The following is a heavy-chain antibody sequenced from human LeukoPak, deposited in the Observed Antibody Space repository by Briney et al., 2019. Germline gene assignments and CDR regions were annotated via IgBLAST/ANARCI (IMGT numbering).Heavy chain of an antibody. D-gene: IGHD3-3*01. V-gene: IGHV4-59*08. J-gene: IGHJ5*01. CDR1: GGSISSYY. CDR3: ARQGSRRSEFDP. CDR2: IYHSGST. Sequence: KPSETLSLTCTVSGGSISSYYWSWIRQPPGKGLEWIGHIYHSGSTNYNPSLRSRVTISVDTSKNQFSLRLNSVTAADTAVYYCARQGSRRSEFDPWGQGTLVTVSS.